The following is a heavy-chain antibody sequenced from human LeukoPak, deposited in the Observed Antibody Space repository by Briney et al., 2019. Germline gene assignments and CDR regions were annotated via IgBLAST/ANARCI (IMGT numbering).Heavy chain of an antibody. CDR1: GFTFSDYS. CDR2: ISRSSSYI. Sequence: GGSLILSCAASGFTFSDYSMNWVRQAPGKGLEWVSSISRSSSYIYYADSVKGRFTISRDNAKNSLYLQMNSLRAEDTAVYYCARVDSYNSGWLDYWGQGTLVTVSS. J-gene: IGHJ4*02. CDR3: ARVDSYNSGWLDY. D-gene: IGHD6-19*01. V-gene: IGHV3-21*06.